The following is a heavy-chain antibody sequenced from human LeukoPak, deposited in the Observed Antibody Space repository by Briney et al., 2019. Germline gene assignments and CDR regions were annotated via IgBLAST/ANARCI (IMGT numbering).Heavy chain of an antibody. CDR3: AKDGSGWYCDD. CDR2: IRYDGSNS. V-gene: IGHV3-30*02. CDR1: GFTFGTYG. Sequence: GGSLRLSCAASGFTFGTYGMYWVRQAPGKGLEWVAFIRYDGSNSYYADSVKGRFTISRDNSKNMLYLQMNSLTSDDTAVYYCAKDGSGWYCDDWGQGTLVTVSS. J-gene: IGHJ4*02. D-gene: IGHD6-19*01.